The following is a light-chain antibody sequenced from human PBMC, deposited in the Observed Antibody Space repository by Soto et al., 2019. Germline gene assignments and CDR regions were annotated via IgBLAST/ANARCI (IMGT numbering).Light chain of an antibody. CDR1: QSVSSSY. CDR3: QQYGSPIT. Sequence: EIVLTQYPGTLSLSPGERATLSCRASQSVSSSYLAWYQQKPGQAPRLLIYGASSRATGIPDRFSGSGSGTDFTLTISRLEPEDFAVYYCQQYGSPITFGQGTRLEI. J-gene: IGKJ5*01. V-gene: IGKV3-20*01. CDR2: GAS.